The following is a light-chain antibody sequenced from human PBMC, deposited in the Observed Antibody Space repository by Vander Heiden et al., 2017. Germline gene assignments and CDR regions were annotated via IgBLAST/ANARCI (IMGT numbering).Light chain of an antibody. Sequence: SYVLTQPPSVSVAPGQTARLSCEGDDIAYQSVHWYHQRPGQAPVLVVSDDAYRPSGIPERFSGSKSGDTATLTSTRVAAGDEADYFCQVWDSSREHVVFGGGTKLTV. CDR2: DDA. CDR3: QVWDSSREHVV. J-gene: IGLJ3*02. CDR1: DIAYQS. V-gene: IGLV3-21*02.